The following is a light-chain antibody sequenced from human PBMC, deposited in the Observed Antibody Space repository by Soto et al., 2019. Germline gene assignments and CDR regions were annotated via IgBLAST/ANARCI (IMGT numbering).Light chain of an antibody. J-gene: IGLJ3*02. Sequence: QSALTQPRSVSGSSGQSVTISCTGTGSDVGGYNYVSWYQQDPGKAPKLMICDVSKRPSGVPYRFSGSKSGNTASLTISGLQAEDEADYYCCSYAGSYTVVFGGGTKLTVL. CDR3: CSYAGSYTVV. CDR2: DVS. V-gene: IGLV2-11*01. CDR1: GSDVGGYNY.